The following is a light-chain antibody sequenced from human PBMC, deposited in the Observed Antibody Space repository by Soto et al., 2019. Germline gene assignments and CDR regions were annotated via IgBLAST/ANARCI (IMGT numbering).Light chain of an antibody. CDR1: QSVSSNF. CDR2: CSS. V-gene: IGKV3-20*01. Sequence: EIVLTQSPGTLSLSPGERATLSCRASQSVSSNFLAWYQQKPAQAPRLLIYCSSSRATGIPDRLSGSGSGTDFTLTISRLEPEDFAVYYCQQYDSSPRTFGQGTKLEIK. J-gene: IGKJ2*01. CDR3: QQYDSSPRT.